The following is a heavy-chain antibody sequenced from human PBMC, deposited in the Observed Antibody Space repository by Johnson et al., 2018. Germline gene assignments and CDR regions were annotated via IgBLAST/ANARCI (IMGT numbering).Heavy chain of an antibody. J-gene: IGHJ6*03. Sequence: VQLVESGGGLVQPGGSQRLRLSCAASGFTFSTYSMIWVRQAPGKGLEWVSYISTSSSTIYYADSVKGRFTISRDDAKNSLYLQMNSLRAEDTAVYYCARELGYAYGFYHDYYIDVWGKGTTVTVSS. CDR3: ARELGYAYGFYHDYYIDV. D-gene: IGHD5-18*01. CDR1: GFTFSTYS. V-gene: IGHV3-48*01. CDR2: ISTSSSTI.